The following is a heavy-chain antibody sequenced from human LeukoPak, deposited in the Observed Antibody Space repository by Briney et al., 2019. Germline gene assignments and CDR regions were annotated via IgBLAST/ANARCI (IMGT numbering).Heavy chain of an antibody. CDR2: INPNSGGT. CDR1: GYTFTGYY. CDR3: ARGRDTAMVLLDY. Sequence: ASVKVSCKASGYTFTGYYMHWVRQAPGQGLEWMGWINPNSGGTNYAQKFQGRVTMTRDTSISTAYMELSRLRSDDTAVYYCARGRDTAMVLLDYWVQGTLVTVSS. V-gene: IGHV1-2*02. J-gene: IGHJ4*02. D-gene: IGHD5-18*01.